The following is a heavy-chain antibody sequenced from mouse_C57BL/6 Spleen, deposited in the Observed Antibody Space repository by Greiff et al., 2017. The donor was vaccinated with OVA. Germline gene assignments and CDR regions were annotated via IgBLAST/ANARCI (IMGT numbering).Heavy chain of an antibody. CDR1: GYTFTSYW. CDR3: AREAYGSSYGFAY. V-gene: IGHV1-69*01. Sequence: QVQLQQPGAELVMPGASVKLSCKASGYTFTSYWMHWVKQRPGQGLEWIGEIDPSDSYTNYNQKFKGKSTLTVDKSSSTAYMQLSSLTSEDSAVYYSAREAYGSSYGFAYWGQGTLVTVSA. D-gene: IGHD1-1*01. J-gene: IGHJ3*01. CDR2: IDPSDSYT.